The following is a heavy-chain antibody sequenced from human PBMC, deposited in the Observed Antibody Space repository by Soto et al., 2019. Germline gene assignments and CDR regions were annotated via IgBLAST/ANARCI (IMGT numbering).Heavy chain of an antibody. J-gene: IGHJ6*02. CDR2: IKSKTDGGTT. CDR1: GFTFSNAW. Sequence: GGSLRLSCAASGFTFSNAWMNWVRQAPGKGLEWVGRIKSKTDGGTTDYAAPVKGRFTISRDDSKNTLYLQMNSLKTEDTAVYYCTTKDCSGGSCYKPDYYYYYGMDVWGQGTTVTVSS. D-gene: IGHD2-15*01. V-gene: IGHV3-15*07. CDR3: TTKDCSGGSCYKPDYYYYYGMDV.